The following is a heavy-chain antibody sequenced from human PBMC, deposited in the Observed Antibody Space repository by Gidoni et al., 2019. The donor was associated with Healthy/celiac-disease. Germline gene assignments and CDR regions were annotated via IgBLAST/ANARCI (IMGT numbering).Heavy chain of an antibody. Sequence: QVQLVQSGAEVKKPGASVKVSCKASGYTFTSYGIRWVRKAPGQGLEWMGWISAYNGNTNYAQKLQGRVTMTTDTSTSTAYMELRSLRSDDTAVYYCARDSCTNGVCYDAFAAAAGSFDYWGQGTLVTVSS. D-gene: IGHD2-8*01. CDR1: GYTFTSYG. V-gene: IGHV1-18*01. J-gene: IGHJ4*02. CDR3: ARDSCTNGVCYDAFAAAAGSFDY. CDR2: ISAYNGNT.